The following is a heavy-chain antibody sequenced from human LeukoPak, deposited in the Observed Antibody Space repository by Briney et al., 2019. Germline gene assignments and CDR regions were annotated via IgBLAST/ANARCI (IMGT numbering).Heavy chain of an antibody. CDR1: GGSISSSSYY. J-gene: IGHJ6*03. CDR3: ARANNYGSGNSLKAENKYYYYYYMDV. D-gene: IGHD3-10*01. Sequence: TTSATLSLTCTVSGGSISSSSYYWGWIRQPPGKGLEWIGSIYYSGSTYYNPSLKSRVTISVDTSKNQFSLKLSSVTAADTAVYYCARANNYGSGNSLKAENKYYYYYYMDVWGKGTTVTISS. CDR2: IYYSGST. V-gene: IGHV4-39*07.